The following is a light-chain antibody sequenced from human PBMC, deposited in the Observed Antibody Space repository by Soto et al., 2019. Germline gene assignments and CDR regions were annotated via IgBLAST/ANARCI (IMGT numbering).Light chain of an antibody. CDR1: QTGSSN. CDR2: GAF. V-gene: IGKV3-15*01. Sequence: EVVLTQSPANLSVSPWESATLSCGASQTGSSNGAWYQQRPGQAPRLLLDGAFTRATGVPARFSGSGSGKHFTLTISRLEPGDFAVDYCQHFGGTTFTFGQGTRLEIK. CDR3: QHFGGTTFT. J-gene: IGKJ5*01.